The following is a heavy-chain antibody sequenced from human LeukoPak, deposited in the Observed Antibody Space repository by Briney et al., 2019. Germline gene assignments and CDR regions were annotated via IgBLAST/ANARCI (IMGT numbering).Heavy chain of an antibody. D-gene: IGHD3-10*01. CDR3: ARAAPSYYGSGSLGSYYYGMDV. CDR2: VYYSGST. Sequence: PSETLSLTCTVSGGSLSSYYWSWIRQPPGKGLEWLGYVYYSGSTNYNPSLKSRVAISIDTSKNQFSLKLSSVTAADTAMYYCARAAPSYYGSGSLGSYYYGMDVWGQGTTVTVSS. V-gene: IGHV4-59*01. J-gene: IGHJ6*02. CDR1: GGSLSSYY.